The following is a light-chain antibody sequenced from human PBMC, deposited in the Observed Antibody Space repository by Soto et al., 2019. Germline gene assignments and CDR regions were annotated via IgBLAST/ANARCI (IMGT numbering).Light chain of an antibody. V-gene: IGLV1-47*01. Sequence: QSVLTQPASVSGSPGQSITLSCTGTNSNIGRYNYVSWYQQLPGTAPKLLIYRNNQRPSGVPDRFSGSKSGTSASLAISGLRSEDEADYYCAAWDDSLSGWVFGGGTKVTVL. CDR3: AAWDDSLSGWV. CDR2: RNN. CDR1: NSNIGRYNY. J-gene: IGLJ3*02.